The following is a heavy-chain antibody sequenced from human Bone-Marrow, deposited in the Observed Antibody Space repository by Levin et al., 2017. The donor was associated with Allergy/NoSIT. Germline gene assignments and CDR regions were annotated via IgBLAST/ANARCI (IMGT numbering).Heavy chain of an antibody. D-gene: IGHD2-2*01. Sequence: PGGSLRLSCAASGFTFSSYSMNWVRQAPGKGLEWVSYISSSNSTIYYADSVKGRFTISRDNAKNSLYLQMNSLRAEDTAVYYCARDCDTTTCPHGDMDVWGQGTTVTVSS. CDR1: GFTFSSYS. V-gene: IGHV3-48*01. CDR2: ISSSNSTI. J-gene: IGHJ6*02. CDR3: ARDCDTTTCPHGDMDV.